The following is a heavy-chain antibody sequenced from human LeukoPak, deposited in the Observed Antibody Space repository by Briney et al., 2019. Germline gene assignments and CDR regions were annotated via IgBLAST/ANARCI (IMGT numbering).Heavy chain of an antibody. V-gene: IGHV1-8*03. CDR3: ARVGSSTSYYYYMDV. D-gene: IGHD2-2*01. J-gene: IGHJ6*03. CDR2: MNPNSGNT. CDR1: GYTFTSYD. Sequence: ASVKVSCKASGYTFTSYDINWVRQATGQGLEWMGWMNPNSGNTGYAQKFQGRVTITRNTSISTAYMELSSPRSEDTAVYYCARVGSSTSYYYYMDVWGKGTTVTVSS.